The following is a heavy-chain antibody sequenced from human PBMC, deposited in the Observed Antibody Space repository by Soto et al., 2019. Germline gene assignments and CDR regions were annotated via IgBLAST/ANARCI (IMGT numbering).Heavy chain of an antibody. V-gene: IGHV4-30-4*01. CDR3: ASLVVTAHNWFDP. J-gene: IGHJ5*02. CDR2: IYYSGST. D-gene: IGHD2-21*02. CDR1: GGSISSGDYY. Sequence: QVQLQESGPGLVKPSQTLSLTCTVSGGSISSGDYYWSWSRQPAGKGLEWIGYIYYSGSTYYNPSLKSRVTISVDTSKNQFSLKLSSVTAADTAVYYCASLVVTAHNWFDPWGQGTLVTVSS.